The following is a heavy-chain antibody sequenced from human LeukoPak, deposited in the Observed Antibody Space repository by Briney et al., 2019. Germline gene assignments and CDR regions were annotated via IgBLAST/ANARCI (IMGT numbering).Heavy chain of an antibody. CDR1: GGSFSGYY. V-gene: IGHV4-34*01. Sequence: SETLSLTCAVYGGSFSGYYWSWIRQPPGKGLEWIGEINHSGSTNYNPSLKSRVTISVDTSKNQFSLKLSSVTAADTAVYYCARLGSSWSTNFYYYIEVWGKGTTVTVSS. J-gene: IGHJ6*03. CDR3: ARLGSSWSTNFYYYIEV. CDR2: INHSGST. D-gene: IGHD6-13*01.